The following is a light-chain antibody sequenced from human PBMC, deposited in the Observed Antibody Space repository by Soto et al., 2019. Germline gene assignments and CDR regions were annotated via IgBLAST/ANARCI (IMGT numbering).Light chain of an antibody. V-gene: IGKV3-20*01. CDR1: QSVSSNY. J-gene: IGKJ2*01. Sequence: EIVLTQSPGTLSLSPGERATLSCRASQSVSSNYLAWYQQKPGQAPRLVIYGASNRATGIPDRFSGSGSGTKFTTTINRLEPQEVSVYYCRQHGNSPPYTFGQGTKLDIK. CDR3: RQHGNSPPYT. CDR2: GAS.